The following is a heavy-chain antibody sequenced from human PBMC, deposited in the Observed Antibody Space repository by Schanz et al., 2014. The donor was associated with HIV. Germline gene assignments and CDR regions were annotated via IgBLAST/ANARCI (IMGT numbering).Heavy chain of an antibody. Sequence: QVQLQESGSGPVKPSQTLSLTCTVSGGAINSGGYSWSWIRQPPGKGLEWIGYIYHTGSSFYNPSLESRVPLSIDTSKTRFSLNLTSVTAADTAVYFCARASLGAAHPWGQGTLVIVSS. V-gene: IGHV4-30-2*01. D-gene: IGHD2-15*01. CDR3: ARASLGAAHP. J-gene: IGHJ5*02. CDR1: GGAINSGGYS. CDR2: IYHTGSS.